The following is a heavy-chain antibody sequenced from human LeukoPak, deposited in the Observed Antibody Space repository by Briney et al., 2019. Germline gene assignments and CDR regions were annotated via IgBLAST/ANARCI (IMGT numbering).Heavy chain of an antibody. D-gene: IGHD6-13*01. CDR1: GYTFTSYH. Sequence: EASVKVSCRASGYTFTSYHMHWVRQAPGQGLEIMGIINPSGGSTTYAQKFQGRVTMTRDTSTSTVYMELSSLRSKDTAVYYCAKLAAAGTAHYYFDYWGQGTLVTVSS. CDR3: AKLAAAGTAHYYFDY. J-gene: IGHJ4*02. CDR2: INPSGGST. V-gene: IGHV1-46*01.